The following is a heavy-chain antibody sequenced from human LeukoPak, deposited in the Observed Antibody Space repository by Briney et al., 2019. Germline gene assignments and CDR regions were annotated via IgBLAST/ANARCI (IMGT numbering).Heavy chain of an antibody. J-gene: IGHJ5*02. CDR3: ARADYYDSSGYGTWFDP. V-gene: IGHV4-30-2*01. CDR2: IYHSGST. Sequence: SQTLSLTCAVSGRSISSGGYSWSWIRQPPGKGLEWIGYIYHSGSTYYNPSLKSRVTISVDRSKNQFSLKLSSVTAADTAVYYCARADYYDSSGYGTWFDPWGQGTLVTVSS. CDR1: GRSISSGGYS. D-gene: IGHD3-22*01.